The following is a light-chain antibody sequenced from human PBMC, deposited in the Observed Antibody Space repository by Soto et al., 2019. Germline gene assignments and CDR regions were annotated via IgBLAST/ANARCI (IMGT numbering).Light chain of an antibody. J-gene: IGKJ1*01. CDR1: QAVSSN. CDR2: GAS. V-gene: IGKV3-15*01. Sequence: EIVMTQSPATLSVSPGERATLSCRASQAVSSNLAWYQQRPGQPPRLLIYGASTRVTGVPARFSGSGSGTEFALSISSLQSEDFAVYYCQQYDNWPPWTFGQGTKVDIK. CDR3: QQYDNWPPWT.